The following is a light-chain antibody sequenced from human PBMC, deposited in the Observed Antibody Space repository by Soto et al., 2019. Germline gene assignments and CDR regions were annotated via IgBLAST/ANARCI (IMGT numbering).Light chain of an antibody. CDR2: YDD. CDR1: NSNIGNNA. V-gene: IGLV1-36*01. Sequence: QPVLTQPPSVSEAPRQRVTISCSGSNSNIGNNAVNWYQQLPGKAPELLIYYDDLLASGVSDRFSGSKSGTSASLAISGLQSEDEADYYCAAWDDSLNAWVFGGGTKLTVL. CDR3: AAWDDSLNAWV. J-gene: IGLJ3*02.